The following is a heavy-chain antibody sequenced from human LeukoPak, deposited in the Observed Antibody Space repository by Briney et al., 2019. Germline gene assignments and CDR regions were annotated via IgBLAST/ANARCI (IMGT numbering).Heavy chain of an antibody. V-gene: IGHV3-48*03. Sequence: GGSLRLSCAASGFTFSSYEINWVRQALGKGLEWVSYIDSSASTIYYADSVKGRFTLSRDNAKNSLYLQMNSLRAEDSAVYYCARVIPTTIDYYYFGMDVWGQGTTVTVSS. D-gene: IGHD3-3*01. CDR1: GFTFSSYE. CDR2: IDSSASTI. J-gene: IGHJ6*02. CDR3: ARVIPTTIDYYYFGMDV.